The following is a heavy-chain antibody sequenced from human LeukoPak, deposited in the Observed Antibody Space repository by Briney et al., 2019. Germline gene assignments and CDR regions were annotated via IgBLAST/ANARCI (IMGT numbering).Heavy chain of an antibody. CDR2: IYHSGST. V-gene: IGHV4-38-2*02. CDR3: ARALEMATTGLDY. Sequence: SETLSLTCTVSGYSISSGYYWGWIRQPPGKGLEWIGSIYHSGSTYYNPSLKSRVTISVDTSKNQFSLKLSSVTAADTAVYYCARALEMATTGLDYWGQGTLVTVSS. CDR1: GYSISSGYY. D-gene: IGHD5-24*01. J-gene: IGHJ4*02.